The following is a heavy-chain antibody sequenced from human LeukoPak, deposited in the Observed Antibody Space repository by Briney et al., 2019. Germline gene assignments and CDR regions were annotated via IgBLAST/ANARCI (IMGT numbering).Heavy chain of an antibody. CDR3: ARDRLYQLYYYYMDV. CDR2: ISYDGSNK. CDR1: GFTFSSYA. J-gene: IGHJ6*03. Sequence: TGGSLRLSCAASGFTFSSYAMHWVRQAPGKGLEWVAVISYDGSNKYYADSVKGRFTISRDNSKNTLYPQMNSLRAEDTAVYYCARDRLYQLYYYYMDVWGKGTTVTVSS. V-gene: IGHV3-30-3*01. D-gene: IGHD2-2*01.